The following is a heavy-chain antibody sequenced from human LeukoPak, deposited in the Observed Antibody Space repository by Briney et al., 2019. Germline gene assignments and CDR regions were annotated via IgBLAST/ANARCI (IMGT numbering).Heavy chain of an antibody. Sequence: SGGSLRLSCAASGFTFSSYEMNWVRQAPGKGREWVSYISSSGSTIYYADSVKGRFTISRDNAKNSLYLQMNSLRAEDTAVYYCARDYRVLRYFDWLPDYYYYYGMDVWGQGTTVTVSS. CDR2: ISSSGSTI. J-gene: IGHJ6*02. V-gene: IGHV3-48*03. CDR1: GFTFSSYE. CDR3: ARDYRVLRYFDWLPDYYYYYGMDV. D-gene: IGHD3-9*01.